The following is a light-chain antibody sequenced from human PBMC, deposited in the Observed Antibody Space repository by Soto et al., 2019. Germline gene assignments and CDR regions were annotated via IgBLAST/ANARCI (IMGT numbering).Light chain of an antibody. Sequence: QSVLTQPPSASGTPGQRVTISCSGGSSNIGGNTVNWYQQRPGAAPKLIIFSNSQRPSGVPDRFSGSKSGNSASLAIGGLQSEDEAEYYCSTWDDSLNGPLFGGGTQLTVL. CDR1: SSNIGGNT. V-gene: IGLV1-44*01. CDR2: SNS. CDR3: STWDDSLNGPL. J-gene: IGLJ2*01.